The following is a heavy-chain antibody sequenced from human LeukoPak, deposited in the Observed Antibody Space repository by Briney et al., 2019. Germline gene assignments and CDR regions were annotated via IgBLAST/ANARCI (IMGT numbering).Heavy chain of an antibody. CDR2: ITSSSSYI. D-gene: IGHD4-17*01. Sequence: GGSLRLSCTASAFTFSTYSMNWVRQAPGKGLEWVSSITSSSSYIYYADSVEGRFTISRDNAQNSLYLQMNSLRADDTAVYYCARGTTDYIGMDVWGQGTTVTVSS. J-gene: IGHJ6*02. CDR1: AFTFSTYS. V-gene: IGHV3-21*01. CDR3: ARGTTDYIGMDV.